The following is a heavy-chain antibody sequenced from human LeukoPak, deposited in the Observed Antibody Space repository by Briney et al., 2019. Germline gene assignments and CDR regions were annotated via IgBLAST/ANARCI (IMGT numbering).Heavy chain of an antibody. CDR2: ISYDAKVK. V-gene: IGHV3-30*03. CDR1: GFTFSSYS. Sequence: GGSLRLSCAASGFTFSSYSMNWVRQAPGKGPEWVTIISYDAKVKFYADSVKGRFTISRDISDNTLYLQMDSLRAEDTAVYYCARDPTTGTPDYFDYWGQGTLVTVSS. J-gene: IGHJ4*02. D-gene: IGHD1-14*01. CDR3: ARDPTTGTPDYFDY.